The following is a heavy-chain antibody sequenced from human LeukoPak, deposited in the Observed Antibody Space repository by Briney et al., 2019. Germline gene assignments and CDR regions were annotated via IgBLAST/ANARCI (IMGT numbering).Heavy chain of an antibody. CDR1: GYTFTDYY. J-gene: IGHJ4*02. CDR2: ITPNSGDT. D-gene: IGHD2-15*01. CDR3: AGEYCSGGSCRQGFDY. Sequence: ASVKVSCKASGYTFTDYYMHWVRQAPGQGLEWMGWITPNSGDTNHAQNFQGRVTLTRDTSISSAYMELSSLRSDDSAVYYCAGEYCSGGSCRQGFDYWGQGTLVTVSS. V-gene: IGHV1-2*02.